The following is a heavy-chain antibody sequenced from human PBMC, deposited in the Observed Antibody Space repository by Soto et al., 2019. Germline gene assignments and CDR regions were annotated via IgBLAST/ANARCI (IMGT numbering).Heavy chain of an antibody. D-gene: IGHD2-2*01. Sequence: TLSLTCAVSGGSISSGGYSWSWIRQPPGKGLEWIGYIYHSGSTYYNPSLKSRVTISVDRSKNQFSLKLSSVTAADTAVYYCARGVVVVPAATYYFDYWGQGTLVTVSS. CDR2: IYHSGST. V-gene: IGHV4-30-2*01. J-gene: IGHJ4*02. CDR1: GGSISSGGYS. CDR3: ARGVVVVPAATYYFDY.